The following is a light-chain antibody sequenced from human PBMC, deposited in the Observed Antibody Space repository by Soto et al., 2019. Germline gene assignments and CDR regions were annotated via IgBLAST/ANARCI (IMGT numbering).Light chain of an antibody. CDR2: KAS. V-gene: IGKV1-5*03. CDR3: QQYNSYLGT. J-gene: IGKJ1*01. Sequence: DMQMSQSPSTLSASVGDRVPITYRASQSISSWLAWYQQKPGKAPKLLIYKASSLESGVPSRFSGSGSGTEFTLTISSLQPDDFATYYCQQYNSYLGTFGQGTKVDI. CDR1: QSISSW.